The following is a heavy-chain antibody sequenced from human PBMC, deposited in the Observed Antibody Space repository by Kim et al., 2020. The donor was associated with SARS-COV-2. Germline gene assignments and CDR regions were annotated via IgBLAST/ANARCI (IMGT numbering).Heavy chain of an antibody. J-gene: IGHJ4*02. V-gene: IGHV3-23*01. D-gene: IGHD3-16*01. Sequence: GGSLRLSCAASGFTFSSYAMSWVRQAPGKGLEWVSAISGSGGSTYYADSVKGRFTISRDNSKNTLYLQMNSLRAEDTAVYYCAKDIYDYVWGSYSPTFDYWGQGTLVTVSS. CDR3: AKDIYDYVWGSYSPTFDY. CDR1: GFTFSSYA. CDR2: ISGSGGST.